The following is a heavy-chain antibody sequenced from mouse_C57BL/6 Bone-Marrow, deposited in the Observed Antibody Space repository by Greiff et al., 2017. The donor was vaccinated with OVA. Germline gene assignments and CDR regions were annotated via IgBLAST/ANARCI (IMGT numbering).Heavy chain of an antibody. Sequence: QVQLQQPGAELVKPGASVQLSCKASGYTFTSYWMHWVKQRPGRGLEWIGRIDPTSGGTKYNEKFKSKATLTVDKPSSTAYMQLRSLTSEASAVYYCEKGANCYDYFDYWGQGTSLTVSS. D-gene: IGHD2-12*01. CDR1: GYTFTSYW. J-gene: IGHJ2*02. V-gene: IGHV1-72*01. CDR2: IDPTSGGT. CDR3: EKGANCYDYFDY.